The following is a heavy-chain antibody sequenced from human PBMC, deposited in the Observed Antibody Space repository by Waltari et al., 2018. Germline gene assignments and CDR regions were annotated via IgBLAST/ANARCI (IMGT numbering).Heavy chain of an antibody. V-gene: IGHV1-2*06. CDR3: ACLYNWNY. J-gene: IGHJ4*02. D-gene: IGHD1-20*01. Sequence: QVQLVQSGAEVKKPGASVKVSCKASGYTFTGYYMHWVRQAPGQGLGWMGRINPNRGGTNYAQKFQGRVTMTRDTSISTAYMELSRLRSDDTAVYYCACLYNWNYWGQGTLVTVSS. CDR2: INPNRGGT. CDR1: GYTFTGYY.